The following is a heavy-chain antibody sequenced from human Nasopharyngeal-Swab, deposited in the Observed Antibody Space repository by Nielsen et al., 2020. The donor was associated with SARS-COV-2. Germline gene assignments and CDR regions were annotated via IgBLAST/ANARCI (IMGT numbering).Heavy chain of an antibody. Sequence: LRLSCAISGDSVSSSSAAWNWIRQSPSRGLEWLGRTYYRSKWYNDYAVSVKSRITIDPDTSKNQFSLHLNSVTPEDTAVYYCARARGAYGDYYYYYYTDVWGKGTTVTVSS. J-gene: IGHJ6*03. V-gene: IGHV6-1*01. D-gene: IGHD4-17*01. CDR1: GDSVSSSSAA. CDR3: ARARGAYGDYYYYYYTDV. CDR2: TYYRSKWYN.